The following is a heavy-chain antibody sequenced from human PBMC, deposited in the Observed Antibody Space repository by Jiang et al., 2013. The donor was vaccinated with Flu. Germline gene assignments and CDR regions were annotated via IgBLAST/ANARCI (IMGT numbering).Heavy chain of an antibody. Sequence: GLVKPSGTLSLTCTVSGGSISSSTFFWGWIRQSPGKGLEWIGSFYYSGSSYYTPSLKSRVSISVETSKNQFSLKLTSVTAADTAVYYCARHFQWEVVGIDYWGQGTLVTVSS. CDR3: ARHFQWEVVGIDY. D-gene: IGHD1-26*01. J-gene: IGHJ4*02. CDR1: GGSISSSTFF. CDR2: FYYSGSS. V-gene: IGHV4-39*01.